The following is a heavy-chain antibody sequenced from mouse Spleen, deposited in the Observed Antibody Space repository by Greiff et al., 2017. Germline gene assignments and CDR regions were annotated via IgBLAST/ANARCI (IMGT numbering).Heavy chain of an antibody. J-gene: IGHJ4*01. V-gene: IGHV5-9-1*01. CDR2: ISSGGSYT. CDR3: ARRGGSWAMDY. Sequence: EVKLMESGGGLVKPGGSLKLSCAASGFTFSSYAMSWVRQTPEKRLEWVATISSGGSYTYYPDSVKGRFTISRDNAKNTLYLQMSSLRSEDTAMYYCARRGGSWAMDYWGQGTSVTVSS. CDR1: GFTFSSYA.